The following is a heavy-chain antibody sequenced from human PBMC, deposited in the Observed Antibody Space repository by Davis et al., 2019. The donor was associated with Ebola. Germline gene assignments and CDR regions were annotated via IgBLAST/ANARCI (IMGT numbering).Heavy chain of an antibody. Sequence: GSLRLSCTVSGGSISSYYWSWIRQPPGKGLEWIGYIYYSGSTNYNPSLKSRVTISVDTSKNQFSLKLSSVTAADTAVYYCARLVGGTIFGVVTYGMDVWGQGTTVTVSS. CDR3: ARLVGGTIFGVVTYGMDV. J-gene: IGHJ6*02. CDR1: GGSISSYY. CDR2: IYYSGST. V-gene: IGHV4-59*01. D-gene: IGHD3-3*01.